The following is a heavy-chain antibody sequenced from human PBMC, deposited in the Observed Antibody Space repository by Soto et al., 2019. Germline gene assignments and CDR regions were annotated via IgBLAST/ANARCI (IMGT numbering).Heavy chain of an antibody. CDR3: ARGRYGDYSWFDP. Sequence: QVQLQESGPGLVKPSQTLSLTCTVSGGSISSGDYYWSWIRQPPGKGLEWIGYIYYSGSTYYNPSLKRRVTISVDTSKNQFFLKLSSVTAADTAVYYCARGRYGDYSWFDPWGQGTLVTVSS. V-gene: IGHV4-30-4*01. J-gene: IGHJ5*02. CDR2: IYYSGST. CDR1: GGSISSGDYY. D-gene: IGHD4-17*01.